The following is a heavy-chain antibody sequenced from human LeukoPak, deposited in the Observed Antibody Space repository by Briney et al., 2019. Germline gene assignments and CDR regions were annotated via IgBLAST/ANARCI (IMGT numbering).Heavy chain of an antibody. CDR1: GFTFSSYG. V-gene: IGHV3-23*01. J-gene: IGHJ4*02. Sequence: GGTLRLSCAASGFTFSSYGMSWVRQAPGKGLEWVSAISGSGGSTYYADSVKGRFTISRDNSKNTLYLQMNSLRAEDTAVYYCAKGYSSSWYSRFDYWGQGTLVTVSS. D-gene: IGHD6-13*01. CDR2: ISGSGGST. CDR3: AKGYSSSWYSRFDY.